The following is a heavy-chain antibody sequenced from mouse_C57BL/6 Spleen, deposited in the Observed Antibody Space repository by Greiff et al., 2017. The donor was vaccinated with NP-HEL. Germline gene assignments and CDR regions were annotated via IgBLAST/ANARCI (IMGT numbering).Heavy chain of an antibody. V-gene: IGHV1-4*01. CDR3: ARYGNLFAY. CDR2: INPSSGYT. D-gene: IGHD2-1*01. CDR1: GYTFTSYT. Sequence: VNVVESGAELARPGASVKMSCKASGYTFTSYTMHWVKQRPGQGLEWIGYINPSSGYTKYNQKFKDKATLTADKSSSTAYMQLSSLTSEDSAVYYCARYGNLFAYWGQGTLVTVSA. J-gene: IGHJ3*01.